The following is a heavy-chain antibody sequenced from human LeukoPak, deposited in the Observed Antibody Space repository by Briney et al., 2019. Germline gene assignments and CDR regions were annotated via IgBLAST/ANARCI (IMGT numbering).Heavy chain of an antibody. Sequence: GESMKISCKGSGYGFTSYWIGWVRQMPGKGLEWMGIIYPGDSDTRYSPYLQGQVTISIDKSMTTYYLQWSSLKASDTAMYYCATRGSSSWHRRNDAFDIWGQGTMVTVSS. V-gene: IGHV5-51*01. CDR1: GYGFTSYW. D-gene: IGHD6-13*01. J-gene: IGHJ3*02. CDR3: ATRGSSSWHRRNDAFDI. CDR2: IYPGDSDT.